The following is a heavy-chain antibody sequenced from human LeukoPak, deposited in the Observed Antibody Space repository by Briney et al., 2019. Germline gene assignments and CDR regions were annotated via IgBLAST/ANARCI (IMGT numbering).Heavy chain of an antibody. Sequence: PGGSLRLSCAASGITVNSTYISWVRQAPGKGLEWVSVAYGDGNTYYAGSVKGRFTISRDNSKNTLFLQMNSLRAEDTAVYYCARGDFPGAPDIVVVPAAISGHFDYWGQGTLVTVSS. V-gene: IGHV3-66*01. J-gene: IGHJ4*02. CDR3: ARGDFPGAPDIVVVPAAISGHFDY. D-gene: IGHD2-2*02. CDR2: AYGDGNT. CDR1: GITVNSTY.